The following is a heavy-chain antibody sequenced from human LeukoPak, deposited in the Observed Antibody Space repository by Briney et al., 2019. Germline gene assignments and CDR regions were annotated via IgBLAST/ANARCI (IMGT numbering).Heavy chain of an antibody. D-gene: IGHD3-10*01. Sequence: PSETLSLTCTVSGGSISSYYWSWIRQPPGKGLEWLGYIYYSGSTNYNPSLKSRVTISVDTSKNQFSLKLSSVTAADTAVYYCAREVRFGALFDYWGQGTLVTVSS. J-gene: IGHJ4*02. CDR3: AREVRFGALFDY. CDR1: GGSISSYY. V-gene: IGHV4-59*01. CDR2: IYYSGST.